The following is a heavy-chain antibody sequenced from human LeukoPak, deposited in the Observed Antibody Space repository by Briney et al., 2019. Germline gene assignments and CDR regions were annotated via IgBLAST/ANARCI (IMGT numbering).Heavy chain of an antibody. V-gene: IGHV1-69*13. CDR2: IIPIFGTA. CDR1: GYPFTSYN. J-gene: IGHJ6*02. Sequence: SVKVSCKASGYPFTSYNVNWVRQATGQGLEWMGGIIPIFGTANYAQKFQGRVTITADESTSTAYMELSSLRSEDTAVYYCASSQSPRYGMDVWGQGTTVTVSS. CDR3: ASSQSPRYGMDV.